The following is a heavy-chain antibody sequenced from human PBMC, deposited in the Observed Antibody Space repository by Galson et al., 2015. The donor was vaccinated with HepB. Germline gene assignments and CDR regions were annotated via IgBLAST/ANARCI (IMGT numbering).Heavy chain of an antibody. CDR2: IWANGSNR. CDR3: VREMAIAAPASFDL. Sequence: SLRLSCAVSGLTFNRYGMHWVRQAPGKGPEWVALIWANGSNRYYSNSVMGRFTISRDNSKNTLFLEMNSLRAEDTAVYYCVREMAIAAPASFDLWGHGTLVTVSS. J-gene: IGHJ4*01. CDR1: GLTFNRYG. D-gene: IGHD6-25*01. V-gene: IGHV3-33*01.